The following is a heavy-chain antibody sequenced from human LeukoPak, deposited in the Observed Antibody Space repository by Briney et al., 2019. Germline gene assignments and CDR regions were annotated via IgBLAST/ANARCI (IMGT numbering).Heavy chain of an antibody. D-gene: IGHD7-27*01. Sequence: ASVKVSCKASGYTFTSYDINWMRQATGQGLEWMGWMSPNSGNTGYAQKFQGRVTMTRDTSTGTAYLELSSLRSEDSAAYYCVRTPPNWGADFWGQGTLVTVSS. CDR3: VRTPPNWGADF. CDR1: GYTFTSYD. J-gene: IGHJ4*02. CDR2: MSPNSGNT. V-gene: IGHV1-8*01.